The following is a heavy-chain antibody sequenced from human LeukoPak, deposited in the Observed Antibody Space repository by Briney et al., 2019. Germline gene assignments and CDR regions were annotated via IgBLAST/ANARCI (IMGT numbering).Heavy chain of an antibody. Sequence: KSGGSLRLSCAASGFTFSTYSMNWVRQAPGKGLEWVSSISSSSSYIYYADSVKGRFTISRDNAKNSLHLQMNSLRAEDTAVYYCARFALKTPPTDWGQGTLVTVSS. CDR2: ISSSSSYI. V-gene: IGHV3-21*01. CDR1: GFTFSTYS. J-gene: IGHJ4*02. CDR3: ARFALKTPPTD.